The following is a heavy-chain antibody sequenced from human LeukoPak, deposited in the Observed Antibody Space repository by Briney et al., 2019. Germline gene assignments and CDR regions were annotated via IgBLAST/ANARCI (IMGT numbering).Heavy chain of an antibody. CDR1: GGTFSSYA. V-gene: IGHV1-69*13. J-gene: IGHJ3*02. D-gene: IGHD3-10*01. CDR2: IIPIFGTA. Sequence: SVKVSCKASGGTFSSYAISWVRQAPGQGLEWMGGIIPIFGTANYAQKFQGRVTITADESTSTAYMELSSLRSEDTAVYYCARAEYYYGSGSYYSFVSDAFDIWGQGAMVTVSS. CDR3: ARAEYYYGSGSYYSFVSDAFDI.